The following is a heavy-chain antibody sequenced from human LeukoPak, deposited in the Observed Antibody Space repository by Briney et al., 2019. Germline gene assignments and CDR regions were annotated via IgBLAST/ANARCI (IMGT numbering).Heavy chain of an antibody. V-gene: IGHV3-30*02. D-gene: IGHD2-21*01. CDR3: ANQCGGSCSFDY. J-gene: IGHJ4*02. CDR2: IWYDGSNK. CDR1: GFTFSSYG. Sequence: GGSLRLSCAGSGFTFSSYGMHWVRQAPGKGLEWVAVIWYDGSNKYYADTVEGRFTSSRDNSKNTLYLQMNSLRVEDTAVYYCANQCGGSCSFDYLGQGTLVTVSS.